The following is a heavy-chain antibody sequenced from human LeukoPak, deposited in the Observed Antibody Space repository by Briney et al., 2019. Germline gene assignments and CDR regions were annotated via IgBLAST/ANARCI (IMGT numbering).Heavy chain of an antibody. Sequence: GGSLRLSCTASGFTFGDYAMSWFRQAPGKGLVWVGFIRSKAYGGTTEYAASVKGRFTISRDDSKSIAYLQMNSLKAEDTAVYYCTLDYDYVWGSYRPPFYWGQGTLVTVSS. J-gene: IGHJ4*02. CDR1: GFTFGDYA. V-gene: IGHV3-49*03. D-gene: IGHD3-16*02. CDR2: IRSKAYGGTT. CDR3: TLDYDYVWGSYRPPFY.